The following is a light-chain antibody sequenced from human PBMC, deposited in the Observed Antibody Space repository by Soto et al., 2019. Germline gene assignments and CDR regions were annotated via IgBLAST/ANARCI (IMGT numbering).Light chain of an antibody. CDR3: QQYDSTMGLT. CDR2: GAS. V-gene: IGKV3-20*01. CDR1: QSVPSTY. Sequence: IVFTKSPVTLSLSPGHRATPSCRAMQSVPSTYLAWYQQKPGQDPRLLIYGASTKAHGIPDRFSGSGSGTAFTLTISSREPEDFTVYFCQQYDSTMGLTFGQGTKVDIK. J-gene: IGKJ1*01.